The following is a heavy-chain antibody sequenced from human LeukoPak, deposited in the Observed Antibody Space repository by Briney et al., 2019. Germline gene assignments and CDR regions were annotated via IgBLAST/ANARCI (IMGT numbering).Heavy chain of an antibody. CDR2: IFASGNT. Sequence: SETLSLTCTVSGASISTYYWSWIRQPAGKGLEWIGRIFASGNTNYNPSLKSRIAMSVDTSKNQFSLNLTSVTAADTAVYYCARQSPTDKGYWGQGTLVTVSS. J-gene: IGHJ4*02. CDR3: ARQSPTDKGY. D-gene: IGHD4-11*01. CDR1: GASISTYY. V-gene: IGHV4-4*07.